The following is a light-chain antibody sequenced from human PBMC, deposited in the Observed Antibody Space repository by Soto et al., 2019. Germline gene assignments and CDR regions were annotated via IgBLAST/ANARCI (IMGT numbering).Light chain of an antibody. J-gene: IGLJ1*01. Sequence: QSALTQPPSASGSPGQSVTISCTGTKNDIGVYDFVSWYQHHPGKAPRLIIYEVVQRPSGVPDRFSGSKSVNTASLTVSGLQAADEGDYFCKSYAGSNTYVFGSGTKLTVL. CDR3: KSYAGSNTYV. V-gene: IGLV2-8*01. CDR1: KNDIGVYDF. CDR2: EVV.